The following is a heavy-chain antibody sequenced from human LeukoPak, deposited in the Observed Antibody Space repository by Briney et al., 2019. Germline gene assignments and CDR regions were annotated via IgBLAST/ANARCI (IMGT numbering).Heavy chain of an antibody. J-gene: IGHJ4*02. CDR3: ARDPLPYYYDSSGYYPIFDY. CDR2: ISSSSSYI. CDR1: GFTFSSYS. Sequence: GGSLRLSCAASGFTFSSYSMNWVRQAPGKGLEWVSSISSSSSYIYYADSVKGRFTISRDNAKNSLYLQMNSLRAEDTAVYYCARDPLPYYYDSSGYYPIFDYWGQGTLVTVSS. D-gene: IGHD3-22*01. V-gene: IGHV3-21*01.